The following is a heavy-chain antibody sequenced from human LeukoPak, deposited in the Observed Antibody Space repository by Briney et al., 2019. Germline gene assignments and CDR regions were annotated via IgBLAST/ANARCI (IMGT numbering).Heavy chain of an antibody. J-gene: IGHJ5*02. V-gene: IGHV1-69*01. CDR3: AREGKYYGSGSYYSWFDP. D-gene: IGHD3-10*01. CDR1: APTLSSYA. Sequence: SVNVSCMASAPTLSSYATSWVRHAPGQGLEWMGGIITIFGTANYAQKFQGRVTITADESTSTAYMALSSLRSEDTAVYYCAREGKYYGSGSYYSWFDPWGQGTLVTVSS. CDR2: IITIFGTA.